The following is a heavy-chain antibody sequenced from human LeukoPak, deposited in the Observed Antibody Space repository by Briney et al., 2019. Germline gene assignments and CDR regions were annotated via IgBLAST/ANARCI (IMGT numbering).Heavy chain of an antibody. CDR2: IDSDGSST. CDR1: GFTFTSHW. D-gene: IGHD6-19*01. Sequence: TGGSLRLSCAASGFTFTSHWMHWVRQAPGKGLVWVPHIDSDGSSTTYGDPAKGRFTVSRDNAKNTVYLQMNSLRAEDTAVYYCTRGTAVVAGIDFWGHGTLVTVSS. CDR3: TRGTAVVAGIDF. J-gene: IGHJ4*01. V-gene: IGHV3-74*03.